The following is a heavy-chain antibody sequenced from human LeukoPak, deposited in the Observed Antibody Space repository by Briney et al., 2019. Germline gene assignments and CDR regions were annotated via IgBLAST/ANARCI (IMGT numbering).Heavy chain of an antibody. D-gene: IGHD3-22*01. J-gene: IGHJ4*02. CDR2: ISYDGSNK. V-gene: IGHV3-30-3*01. CDR3: ATPMSSGYYYRFDY. CDR1: GFTFSSYA. Sequence: GGSLRLSCAASGFTFSSYAMHWVRQAPGKGLEWVAVISYDGSNKYYADSVKGRFTISRDNSKNTLYLQMNSLRAEDTAVYYCATPMSSGYYYRFDYWGQGTLVTVSS.